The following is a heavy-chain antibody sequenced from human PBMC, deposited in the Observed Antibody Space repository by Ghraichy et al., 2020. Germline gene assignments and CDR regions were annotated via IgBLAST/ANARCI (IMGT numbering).Heavy chain of an antibody. CDR3: ARGRRYADAFDI. V-gene: IGHV4-34*01. CDR2: INNSGST. J-gene: IGHJ3*02. CDR1: GGSFSGYY. Sequence: SETLSLTCAVYGGSFSGYYWSWIRQPPGKGLEWIGEINNSGSTNYNPSLKSRVTISVDTSKNQFSLKLSSVTAADTAVYYCARGRRYADAFDIWGQGTMVTVSS. D-gene: IGHD2-8*01.